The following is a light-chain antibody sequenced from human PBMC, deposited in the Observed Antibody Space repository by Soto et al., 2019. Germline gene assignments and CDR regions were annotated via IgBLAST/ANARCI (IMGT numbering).Light chain of an antibody. J-gene: IGKJ2*01. CDR1: QSVSSY. Sequence: EIVLTQSPATLSLSPGERATLSCRASQSVSSYLAWDQQKPGQAPRLLICDASNRATVIPARFSGSGSGPDFSLTICRLERAYYDVYYCQQRSNGPWEYTFCQGTKLESK. CDR2: DAS. CDR3: QQRSNGPWEYT. V-gene: IGKV3-11*01.